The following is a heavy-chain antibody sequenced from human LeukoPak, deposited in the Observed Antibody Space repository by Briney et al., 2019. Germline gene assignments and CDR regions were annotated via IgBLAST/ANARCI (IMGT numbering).Heavy chain of an antibody. J-gene: IGHJ4*02. D-gene: IGHD5-18*01. Sequence: SETLSLTCTVSGGSISSGSYYWTWIRQPAGKGLEWIGRMYTSGSANYNPSLKSRVTISVDTSKNQFSLKLSSVTAADTAVYYCARRGGLDTAMVPPTEFDYWGQGTLVTVSS. V-gene: IGHV4-61*02. CDR1: GGSISSGSYY. CDR2: MYTSGSA. CDR3: ARRGGLDTAMVPPTEFDY.